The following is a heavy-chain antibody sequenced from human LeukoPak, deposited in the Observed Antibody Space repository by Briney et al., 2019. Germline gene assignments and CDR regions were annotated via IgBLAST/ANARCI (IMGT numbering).Heavy chain of an antibody. CDR1: GASISSYT. J-gene: IGHJ4*02. Sequence: SETLSLTCTLSGASISSYTWSWIRQPAGRGPEWIGRIYGSGSTYYNPSLNNRLTMSLDTSKNQFSLKLTSVSAADTAVYYCTRVHSSDYYYFDSWGQGTLVTVSS. CDR3: TRVHSSDYYYFDS. V-gene: IGHV4-4*07. CDR2: IYGSGST. D-gene: IGHD3-22*01.